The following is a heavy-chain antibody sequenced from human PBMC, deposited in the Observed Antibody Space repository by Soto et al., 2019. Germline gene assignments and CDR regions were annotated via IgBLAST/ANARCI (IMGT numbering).Heavy chain of an antibody. CDR3: AKVKGIAAGWGMDV. V-gene: IGHV3-30*04. D-gene: IGHD6-13*01. CDR1: GFTFSSFA. J-gene: IGHJ6*02. CDR2: MSYDGRNK. Sequence: QEQLVESGGGVVQPGRSLRLSCVASGFTFSSFAMHWVRQAPGKGLEWVAVMSYDGRNKNYADSVKGRVTISRDNSKHTLYLQMNSLRAEDTAVYYCAKVKGIAAGWGMDVWGQGTAVTVSS.